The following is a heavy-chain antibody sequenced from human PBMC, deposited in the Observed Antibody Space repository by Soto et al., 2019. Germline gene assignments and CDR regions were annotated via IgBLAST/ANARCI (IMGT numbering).Heavy chain of an antibody. CDR1: GGTFSSYS. J-gene: IGHJ5*02. CDR2: IIPIFGAA. V-gene: IGHV1-69*15. CDR3: ARGHTYAYWFDP. Sequence: QVQLVQSGAEVKKPGSSVKVSCKASGGTFSSYSINWVRQAPGQGLEWMGRIIPIFGAANYAQKFQGRVTFTADESTTTAYMELSSLRSDDTAVYYCARGHTYAYWFDPWGQGTLVTVSS. D-gene: IGHD3-16*01.